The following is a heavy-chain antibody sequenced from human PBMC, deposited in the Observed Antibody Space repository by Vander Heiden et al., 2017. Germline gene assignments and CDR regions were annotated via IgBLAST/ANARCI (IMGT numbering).Heavy chain of an antibody. CDR2: ISRNSDSI. D-gene: IGHD5-18*01. Sequence: EVQLVASGGGLVQPCRSLRLSCAASGFIFDDYAMHWVRQTPGRGLEWVSGISRNSDSIGYADSVKGRFTISRDNAKNSLYLQMNSLRAEDTALYYCAKIADTSTTFDYWGQGTLVTVSS. CDR1: GFIFDDYA. V-gene: IGHV3-9*01. CDR3: AKIADTSTTFDY. J-gene: IGHJ4*02.